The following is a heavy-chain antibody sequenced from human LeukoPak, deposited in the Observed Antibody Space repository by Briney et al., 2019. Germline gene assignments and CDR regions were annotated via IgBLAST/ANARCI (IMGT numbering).Heavy chain of an antibody. J-gene: IGHJ4*02. CDR1: GGSINGYF. Sequence: SETLSLTCTVSGGSINGYFCTWLRQSAGAGLECIGRIHTSGTTYYNPSLKSRVSMSVDTSNNKFSLRLNSVTAAGTAVYYCARDPAGHGRYFDYWGQGALVTVSS. CDR2: IHTSGTT. D-gene: IGHD1-14*01. CDR3: ARDPAGHGRYFDY. V-gene: IGHV4-4*07.